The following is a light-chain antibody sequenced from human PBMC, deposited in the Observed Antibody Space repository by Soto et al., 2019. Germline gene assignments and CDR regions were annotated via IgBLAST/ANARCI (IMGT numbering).Light chain of an antibody. CDR3: CSYAGSANV. J-gene: IGLJ1*01. CDR1: SSDVGSYKY. V-gene: IGLV2-23*03. Sequence: QSALTQPASVSGSPGQSITISCTGTSSDVGSYKYVSWYQHYPGKAPKLMIYEGSKRPSGVSDRFSGSKSGNTASLTISGLQADDEADYYCCSYAGSANVFGTGTKLTV. CDR2: EGS.